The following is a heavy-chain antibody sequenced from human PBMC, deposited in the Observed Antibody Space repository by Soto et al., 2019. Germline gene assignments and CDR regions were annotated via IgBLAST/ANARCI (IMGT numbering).Heavy chain of an antibody. Sequence: QVQLQESGPGLVKPSQTLSLTCTVSGASISGDGYSWSWIRQQPGKGLQWIGYIYYSGSIYYTPSRRGRLTISADMSKNQFSIDLTSVTAADTAIYYCARGPYGDPAPRLDPWGQGALVTVSS. V-gene: IGHV4-31*03. CDR2: IYYSGSI. D-gene: IGHD4-17*01. CDR1: GASISGDGYS. J-gene: IGHJ5*02. CDR3: ARGPYGDPAPRLDP.